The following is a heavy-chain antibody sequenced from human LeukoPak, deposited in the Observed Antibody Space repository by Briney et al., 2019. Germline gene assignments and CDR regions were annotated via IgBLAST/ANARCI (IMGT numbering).Heavy chain of an antibody. V-gene: IGHV3-7*01. CDR3: ARPLGYCSGGSCFPFDY. D-gene: IGHD2-15*01. CDR2: IKQDGSEK. Sequence: GGSLRLSCAASGFTFSTYWMSWVRQAPGKGLEWVANIKQDGSEKYYVDSVKGRLTISRDNAKNSLYLQMNSLRAEDTAVYYCARPLGYCSGGSCFPFDYWGQGTLVTVSS. J-gene: IGHJ4*02. CDR1: GFTFSTYW.